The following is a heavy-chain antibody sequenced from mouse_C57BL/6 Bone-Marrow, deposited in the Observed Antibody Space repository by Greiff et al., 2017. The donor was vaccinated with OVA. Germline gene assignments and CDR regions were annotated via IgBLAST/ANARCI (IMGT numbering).Heavy chain of an antibody. CDR2: ISDGGSYT. CDR1: GFTFSSYA. D-gene: IGHD2-5*01. V-gene: IGHV5-4*03. J-gene: IGHJ4*01. Sequence: EVKLVESGGGLVKPGGSLKLSCAASGFTFSSYAMSWVRQTPEKRLAWVATISDGGSYTYYPDNVKGRFTISRDNAKNNLYLQMSHLKSEDTAMYYCARTYSNYAMDYWGQGTSVTVSS. CDR3: ARTYSNYAMDY.